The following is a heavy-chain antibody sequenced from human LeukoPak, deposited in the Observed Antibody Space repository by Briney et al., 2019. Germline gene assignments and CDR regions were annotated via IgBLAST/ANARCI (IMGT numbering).Heavy chain of an antibody. V-gene: IGHV3-7*01. CDR2: IKQGGSEK. CDR3: ASAFLDDFWSGHF. D-gene: IGHD3-3*01. J-gene: IGHJ4*02. Sequence: HAGGSLRLSCAASEIAFTYWMSWVRQAPGKGLEWVANIKQGGSEKYYVGSVKGRFTVSRDNAKKSLYLQMNSLRAEDTAVYYCASAFLDDFWSGHFWGQGTPVTVSS. CDR1: EIAFTYW.